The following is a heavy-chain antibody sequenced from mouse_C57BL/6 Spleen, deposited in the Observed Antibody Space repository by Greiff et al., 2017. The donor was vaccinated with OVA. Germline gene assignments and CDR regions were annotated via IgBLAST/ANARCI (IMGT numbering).Heavy chain of an antibody. CDR3: ARGLRRGYAMDY. CDR1: GYTFTDYN. Sequence: EVQRVESGPELVKPGASVKIPCKASGYTFTDYNMDWVKQSHGKSLEWIGDINPNNGGTIYNQKFKGKATLTVDKSSSTAYMELRSLTSEDTAVYYCARGLRRGYAMDYWGQGTSVTVSS. D-gene: IGHD2-4*01. V-gene: IGHV1-18*01. CDR2: INPNNGGT. J-gene: IGHJ4*01.